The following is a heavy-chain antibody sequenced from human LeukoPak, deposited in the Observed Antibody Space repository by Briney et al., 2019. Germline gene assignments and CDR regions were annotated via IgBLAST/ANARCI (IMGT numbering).Heavy chain of an antibody. D-gene: IGHD2-2*01. V-gene: IGHV4-4*07. J-gene: IGHJ3*02. CDR3: ARVSKCSSSSCYASGAFDI. CDR2: AYTGGNT. CDR1: GGSISTYY. Sequence: SETLSLTCTVSGGSISTYYWSWIRQPAGKGLEWIGRAYTGGNTNYNPSLKSRVTMSLDTSKNQFSLKLSSVTAADSALYYCARVSKCSSSSCYASGAFDIWGQGTMVTVSS.